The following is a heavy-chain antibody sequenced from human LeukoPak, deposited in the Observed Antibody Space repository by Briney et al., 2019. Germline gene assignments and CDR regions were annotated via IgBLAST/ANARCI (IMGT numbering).Heavy chain of an antibody. CDR1: GGTFSSYA. V-gene: IGHV1-69*13. Sequence: SVKVSCKASGGTFSSYAISWVRQAPGQGREWRGGIIPIFGTANYAQKFQGRVTITADESTSTAYMELSSLRSEDTAVYYCARDGGLGDIVVVPAAMEGYYGMDVWGKGTTVTVPS. J-gene: IGHJ6*04. CDR3: ARDGGLGDIVVVPAAMEGYYGMDV. CDR2: IIPIFGTA. D-gene: IGHD2-2*01.